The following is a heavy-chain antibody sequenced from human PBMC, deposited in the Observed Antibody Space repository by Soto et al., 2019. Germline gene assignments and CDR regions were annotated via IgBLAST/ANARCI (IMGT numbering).Heavy chain of an antibody. CDR1: ALTFSTFD. Sequence: EAQLLESGGELVQPGGFLRLSCAASALTFSTFDMSWVRQAPGTGLEWVSFISGSGDTTYYADSVKGRFTIYRDNSKNTVYLQMNSLKPEDTAVYYCATGGWLVVWGQGTTVTVSS. D-gene: IGHD2-15*01. CDR3: ATGGWLVV. CDR2: ISGSGDTT. J-gene: IGHJ6*02. V-gene: IGHV3-23*01.